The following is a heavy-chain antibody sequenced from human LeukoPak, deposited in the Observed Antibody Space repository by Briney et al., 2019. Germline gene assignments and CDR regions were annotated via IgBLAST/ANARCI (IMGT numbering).Heavy chain of an antibody. D-gene: IGHD3-22*01. V-gene: IGHV4-34*01. Sequence: PSETLSLTCAVYGGSFSGYYWSWIRQPPGKGLEWIGETNHSGSTNYNPSLKSRVTISVDTSKNQFSLKLSSVTAADTAVYYCASRRGDYYDSSGYMDYWGQGTLVTVSS. CDR2: TNHSGST. J-gene: IGHJ4*02. CDR3: ASRRGDYYDSSGYMDY. CDR1: GGSFSGYY.